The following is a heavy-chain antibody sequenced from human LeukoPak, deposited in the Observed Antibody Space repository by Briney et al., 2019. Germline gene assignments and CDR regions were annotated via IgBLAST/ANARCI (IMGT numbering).Heavy chain of an antibody. J-gene: IGHJ4*02. CDR3: ARDRSFFMIVVPYFDY. CDR2: INPNSGGT. Sequence: ASVKVSFKASGYTFTGYYMHWVQQAPGQGLEWMGWINPNSGGTNYAQKFQGRVTMTRDTSISTAYMELSRLRSDDTAVYYCARDRSFFMIVVPYFDYWGQGTLVTVSS. D-gene: IGHD3-22*01. CDR1: GYTFTGYY. V-gene: IGHV1-2*02.